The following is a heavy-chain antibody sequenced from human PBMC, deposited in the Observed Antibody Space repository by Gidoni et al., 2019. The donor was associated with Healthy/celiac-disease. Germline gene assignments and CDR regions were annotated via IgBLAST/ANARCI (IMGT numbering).Heavy chain of an antibody. Sequence: QVQLVESGGGVVQPGRSLRLSCAASGFTFSSYAMHWVRQAPGKGLEWVAVISYDGSNKYYADSVKGRFTISRDNSKNTLYLKMNSLRAEDTAVYYCARDRWDPHYFDYWGQGTLVTVSS. CDR1: GFTFSSYA. D-gene: IGHD1-26*01. CDR2: ISYDGSNK. J-gene: IGHJ4*02. V-gene: IGHV3-30-3*01. CDR3: ARDRWDPHYFDY.